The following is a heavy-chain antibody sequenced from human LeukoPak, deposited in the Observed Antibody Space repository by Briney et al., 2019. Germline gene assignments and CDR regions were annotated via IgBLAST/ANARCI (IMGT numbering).Heavy chain of an antibody. CDR2: IKQDGSEK. V-gene: IGHV3-7*01. Sequence: GGSLRLSCAASGFTFSSYWMSWVRQAPGKGLEWVANIKQDGSEKYYVDSVKGRFTISRDNAKNSLYLQMNSLRAEDTAVYYCAREAGSGYDLFYYYYYYMDVWGKGTTVTVSS. CDR3: AREAGSGYDLFYYYYYYMDV. J-gene: IGHJ6*03. D-gene: IGHD5-12*01. CDR1: GFTFSSYW.